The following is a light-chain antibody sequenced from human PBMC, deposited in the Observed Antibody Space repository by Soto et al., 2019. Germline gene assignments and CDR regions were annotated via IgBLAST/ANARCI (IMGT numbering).Light chain of an antibody. CDR2: GAS. Sequence: EIVLTQSPGTLSLSPGERATLFCRVSQIVSSSYLAWYQQKPGQAPRLLIYGASSRATGIPDRFSGSGSGTHFTLTIIRLEPEDFAVYYCQQHGSSPPSWTFGQGTKVEIK. CDR1: QIVSSSY. J-gene: IGKJ1*01. CDR3: QQHGSSPPSWT. V-gene: IGKV3-20*01.